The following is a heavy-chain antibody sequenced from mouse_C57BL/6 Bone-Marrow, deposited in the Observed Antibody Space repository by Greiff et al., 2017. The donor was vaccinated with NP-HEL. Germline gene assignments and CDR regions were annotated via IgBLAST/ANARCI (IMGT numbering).Heavy chain of an antibody. CDR1: GYTFTDYE. CDR3: TRRGFYDGYYL. D-gene: IGHD2-3*01. Sequence: VQLQQSEAELVRPGASVTLSCKASGYTFTDYEMHWVKQTPVHGLEWIGAIDPETGGTAYNQKFKGKAILTADKSSSTAYMELRSLTSEDSAVYYCTRRGFYDGYYLWGQGTTLTVSS. CDR2: IDPETGGT. J-gene: IGHJ2*01. V-gene: IGHV1-15*01.